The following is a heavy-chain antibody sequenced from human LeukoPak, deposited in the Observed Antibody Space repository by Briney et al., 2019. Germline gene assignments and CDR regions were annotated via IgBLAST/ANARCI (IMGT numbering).Heavy chain of an antibody. CDR3: ARDLGSSSSGEIHC. CDR2: IYYSGST. J-gene: IGHJ4*02. V-gene: IGHV4-30-4*01. CDR1: GGSISSGDYY. D-gene: IGHD6-6*01. Sequence: PSQTLSLTSTVSGGSISSGDYYWSWIRQPPGKGLEWIGYIYYSGSTYYNPSLKSRVTISVDTSKNQFSLKLSSVTAADTAVYYCARDLGSSSSGEIHCWGQGTLVTVSS.